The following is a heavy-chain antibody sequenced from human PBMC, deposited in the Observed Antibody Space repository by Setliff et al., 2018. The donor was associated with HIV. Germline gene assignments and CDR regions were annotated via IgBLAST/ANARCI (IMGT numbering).Heavy chain of an antibody. CDR3: VKDYYDSSGYYSLMCDY. CDR2: ISGSGGST. D-gene: IGHD3-22*01. V-gene: IGHV3-23*01. Sequence: LRLSCAASGFTFSSYAMSWVRQAPGKGLEWVSAISGSGGSTYYADSVKGRFTISRDNSKNTLYLQMNSLRAEDTAVYYCVKDYYDSSGYYSLMCDYWGQGTLVTVSS. CDR1: GFTFSSYA. J-gene: IGHJ4*02.